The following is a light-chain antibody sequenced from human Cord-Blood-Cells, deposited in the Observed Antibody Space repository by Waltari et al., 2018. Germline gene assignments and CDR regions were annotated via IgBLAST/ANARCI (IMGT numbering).Light chain of an antibody. V-gene: IGKV1-8*01. CDR3: QQYYSYPLT. Sequence: AIRMTQSPSSFSASTGDRVTITFRASQGISSYLAEYQQKPGKAPKLLIYAASTLQSGGPSRFSGSGSGTDFTLTISCMQSEDFATYYCQQYYSYPLTFGGGTKVEIK. J-gene: IGKJ4*01. CDR1: QGISSY. CDR2: AAS.